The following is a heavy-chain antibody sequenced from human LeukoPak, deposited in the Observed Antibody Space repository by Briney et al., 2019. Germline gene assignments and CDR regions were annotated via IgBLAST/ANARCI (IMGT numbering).Heavy chain of an antibody. CDR1: GFTFRSYG. CDR3: AKDPTYCSGGSCSYSQATYFQH. V-gene: IGHV3-30*18. Sequence: GGSLRLSCAASGFTFRSYGMHWVRQAPGKGLEWGAVISYDGSNKYYADSVKGRFTISRDNSKNTPYLQMNSLRAEDTAVYYCAKDPTYCSGGSCSYSQATYFQHWGQGTLVTVSS. CDR2: ISYDGSNK. D-gene: IGHD2-15*01. J-gene: IGHJ1*01.